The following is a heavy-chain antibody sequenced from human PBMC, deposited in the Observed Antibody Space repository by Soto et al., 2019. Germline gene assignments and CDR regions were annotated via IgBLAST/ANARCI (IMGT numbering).Heavy chain of an antibody. V-gene: IGHV4-39*01. D-gene: IGHD3-22*01. J-gene: IGHJ4*02. CDR2: IYYSGST. CDR1: GGSISSSSYY. CDR3: ARRLRYYASSGYFDY. Sequence: PSDTLSLTCTVSGGSISSSSYYWGWIRQPPGKGLEWIGSIYYSGSTYYNPSLKSRVTISVDTSKNQFSLKLSSVTAADTAVYYCARRLRYYASSGYFDYWGQGTLVTVSS.